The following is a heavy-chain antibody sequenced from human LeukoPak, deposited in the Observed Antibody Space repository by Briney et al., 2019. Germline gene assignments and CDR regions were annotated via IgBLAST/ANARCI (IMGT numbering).Heavy chain of an antibody. CDR3: VEEWPSFDY. J-gene: IGHJ4*02. CDR1: GGSIRSSYYY. CDR2: IYYSGST. D-gene: IGHD3-3*01. V-gene: IGHV4-39*01. Sequence: SETLSLTCTVSGGSIRSSYYYWGWIRQPPGKGLEWIGSIYYSGSTYYNPSLKSRVTISVDTSKNQFSLKLSSVTAADTAVYYCVEEWPSFDYWGQGTLVTVSS.